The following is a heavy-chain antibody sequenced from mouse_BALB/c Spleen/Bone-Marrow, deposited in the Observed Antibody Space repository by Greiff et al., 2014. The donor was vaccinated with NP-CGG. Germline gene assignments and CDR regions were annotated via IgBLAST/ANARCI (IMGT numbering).Heavy chain of an antibody. D-gene: IGHD1-1*01. Sequence: VPLKESGAELVKPGGSVKLSCTASGFNIKNTYIHWVKQRPEKGLGWVGRVDLSNSNTKKAPKFQGKATITADTTSNTAYLQLSSLTSEDTAVYYCAAYYYGSSQFAYWGQGTLVTVSA. CDR3: AAYYYGSSQFAY. CDR1: GFNIKNTY. J-gene: IGHJ3*01. CDR2: VDLSNSNT. V-gene: IGHV14-3*02.